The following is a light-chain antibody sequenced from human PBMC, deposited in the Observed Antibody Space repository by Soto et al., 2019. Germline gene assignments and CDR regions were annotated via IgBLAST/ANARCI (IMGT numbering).Light chain of an antibody. V-gene: IGLV1-40*01. CDR1: SSNIGAGYD. CDR3: QSYDSSLSGSNV. Sequence: QSVLTQPPSVSGAPGQRVTLSCTGSSSNIGAGYDVHWYQQLPGTAPKLLIYGNSNRPSGVPDRFSGSKSGTSASLAITGLQAEDEADYYCQSYDSSLSGSNVFVTGTKVTVL. J-gene: IGLJ1*01. CDR2: GNS.